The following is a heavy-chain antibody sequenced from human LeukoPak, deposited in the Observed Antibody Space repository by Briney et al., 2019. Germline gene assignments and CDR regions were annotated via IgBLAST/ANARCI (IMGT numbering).Heavy chain of an antibody. CDR1: GFTFSNYG. J-gene: IGHJ4*02. Sequence: PGGSPRLSCAASGFTFSNYGMHWVRQAPGKGLEWVAVIWYDGSNEYYADSVEGRFTISRDNSKNTLYLQMNSLRAEDTAVYYCARDRYGANSPFDYWGQGTLVTVSS. CDR3: ARDRYGANSPFDY. D-gene: IGHD4-23*01. V-gene: IGHV3-33*01. CDR2: IWYDGSNE.